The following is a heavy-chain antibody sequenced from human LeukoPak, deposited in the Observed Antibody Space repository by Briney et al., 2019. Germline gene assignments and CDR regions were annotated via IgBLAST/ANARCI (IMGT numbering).Heavy chain of an antibody. CDR3: ARAGTNLGDYDY. Sequence: SETLSLTCAVYGGSFSGYYWSWIRQPPGKGLEWIGEINHSGSTYYNPSLKSRVTTSVDTSKNEFSLNLSSVTAADTAVYYCARAGTNLGDYDYWGQGTLVTVSS. D-gene: IGHD4-17*01. CDR1: GGSFSGYY. V-gene: IGHV4-34*01. J-gene: IGHJ4*02. CDR2: INHSGST.